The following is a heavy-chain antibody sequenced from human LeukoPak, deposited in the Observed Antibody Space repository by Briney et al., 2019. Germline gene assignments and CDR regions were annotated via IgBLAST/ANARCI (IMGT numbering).Heavy chain of an antibody. V-gene: IGHV4-59*01. J-gene: IGHJ6*03. CDR2: IYYSGST. D-gene: IGHD3-3*01. CDR1: GGSISSYY. Sequence: PSETLSLTCTVSGGSISSYYWSWIRQPPGKGLEWIGYIYYSGSTDYNPSLKSRVTISVDTSKNQFSLELSSVTAADTAVYYCARDGYYDFWSGYYSGGGYYMDVWGKGTTVTVSS. CDR3: ARDGYYDFWSGYYSGGGYYMDV.